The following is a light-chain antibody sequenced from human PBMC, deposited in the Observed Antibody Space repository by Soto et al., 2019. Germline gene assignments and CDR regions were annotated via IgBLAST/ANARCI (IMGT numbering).Light chain of an antibody. CDR1: SGHSRNI. CDR2: VEGVGYH. CDR3: ETWDSNTYV. Sequence: QLVLTQSSSASASLGSSVKLTCTLSSGHSRNIVAWHQQQPGKAPRYLMKVEGVGYHKKGSGVPDRFSGSSSGADRYLTISNLQSEDEAVYYCETWDSNTYVFGGGTKLTVL. V-gene: IGLV4-60*03. J-gene: IGLJ3*02.